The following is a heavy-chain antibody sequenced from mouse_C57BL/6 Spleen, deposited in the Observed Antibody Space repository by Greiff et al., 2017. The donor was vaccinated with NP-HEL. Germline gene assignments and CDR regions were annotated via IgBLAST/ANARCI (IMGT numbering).Heavy chain of an antibody. D-gene: IGHD2-5*01. J-gene: IGHJ4*01. Sequence: VQLQQSGPGLVKPSQSLSLTCSVTGYSITSGYYWNWIRQFPGNKLEWMGYISYDGSNNYNPSLKNRISITRDTSKNQFFLKLNSVTTEDTATYYCASYSNYYYAMDYWGQGTSVTVSS. CDR3: ASYSNYYYAMDY. V-gene: IGHV3-6*01. CDR1: GYSITSGYY. CDR2: ISYDGSN.